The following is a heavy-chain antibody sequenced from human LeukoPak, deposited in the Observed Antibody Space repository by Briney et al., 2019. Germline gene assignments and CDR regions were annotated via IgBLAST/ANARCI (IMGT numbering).Heavy chain of an antibody. CDR2: ISSSSSYI. V-gene: IGHV3-21*01. J-gene: IGHJ3*02. Sequence: GGSLRLSCAASGFTFSSYSMNWVRQAPGKGLEWVSSISSSSSYIYYADSVKGRFTISRDNAKNSLYLQMNSLGAEDTAVYYCARDGSKGRRAFDIWGQGTMVTVSS. D-gene: IGHD3-10*01. CDR3: ARDGSKGRRAFDI. CDR1: GFTFSSYS.